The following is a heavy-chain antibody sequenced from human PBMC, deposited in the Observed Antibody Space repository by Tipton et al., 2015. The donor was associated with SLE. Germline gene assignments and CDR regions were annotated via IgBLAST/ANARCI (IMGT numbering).Heavy chain of an antibody. CDR2: CFYSGGT. V-gene: IGHV4-39*07. J-gene: IGHJ3*02. D-gene: IGHD7-27*01. CDR1: GDSLRSNSYY. CDR3: ARTNWGDLDAFDI. Sequence: LRLSCTVSGDSLRSNSYYWGWVRQPPGRGLEWIGNCFYSGGTYYNPSLKSRVTMSGDTSKNQFSMSLSSVTAADTAVYYCARTNWGDLDAFDIWGQGTIVTVSS.